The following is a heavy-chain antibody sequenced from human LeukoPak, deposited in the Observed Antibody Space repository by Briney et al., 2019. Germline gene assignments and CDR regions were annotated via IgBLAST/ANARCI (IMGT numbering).Heavy chain of an antibody. Sequence: PSQTLSLTCTVSGGSISSGDYSWSWIRQPPGKGLEWIGYIYYSGTTYYNPSLKSRLTISVDRSKNQFSLRLSSVTAADTAVYYCGRVRRWLQLGWFDPWGQGTLVTVSS. J-gene: IGHJ5*02. CDR1: GGSISSGDYS. CDR3: GRVRRWLQLGWFDP. V-gene: IGHV4-30-4*01. D-gene: IGHD5-24*01. CDR2: IYYSGTT.